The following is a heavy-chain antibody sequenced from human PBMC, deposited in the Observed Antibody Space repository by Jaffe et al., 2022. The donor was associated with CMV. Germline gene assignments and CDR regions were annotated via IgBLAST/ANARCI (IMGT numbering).Heavy chain of an antibody. CDR2: INHSGST. CDR3: ATAPRYFDWFGAFDI. CDR1: GGSFSGYY. V-gene: IGHV4-34*01. J-gene: IGHJ3*02. D-gene: IGHD3-9*01. Sequence: QVQLQQWGAGLLKPSETLSLTCAVYGGSFSGYYWSWIRQPPGKGLEWIGEINHSGSTNYNPSLKSRVTISVDTSKNQFSLKLSSVTAADTAVYYCATAPRYFDWFGAFDIWGQGTMVTVSS.